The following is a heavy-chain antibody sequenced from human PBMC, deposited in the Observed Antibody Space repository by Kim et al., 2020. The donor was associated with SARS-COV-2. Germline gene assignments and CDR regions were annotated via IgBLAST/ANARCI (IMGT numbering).Heavy chain of an antibody. CDR1: GYTLTELS. V-gene: IGHV1-24*01. D-gene: IGHD3-10*01. CDR3: ATTMITMVRGSPWNFQH. Sequence: ASVKVSCKVSGYTLTELSMHWVRQAPGKGLEWMGGFDPEDGETIYAQKFQGRVTMTEDTSTDTAYMELSSLRSEDTAVYYCATTMITMVRGSPWNFQHWGQGTLVTVSS. J-gene: IGHJ1*01. CDR2: FDPEDGET.